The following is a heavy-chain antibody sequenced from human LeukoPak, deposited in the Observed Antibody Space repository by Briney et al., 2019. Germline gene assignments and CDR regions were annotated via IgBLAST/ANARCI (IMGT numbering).Heavy chain of an antibody. CDR2: IYYSGST. Sequence: SETLSLTCTVSGGSISSYYWSWIRQPPGKGLEWIGYIYYSGSTNYNPSVKSRVTISVDTSKNQFSLKLRSVTAADTAVYYCARGPHSSSWYHFDYWGQGTLVTVSS. D-gene: IGHD6-13*01. V-gene: IGHV4-59*01. CDR3: ARGPHSSSWYHFDY. CDR1: GGSISSYY. J-gene: IGHJ4*02.